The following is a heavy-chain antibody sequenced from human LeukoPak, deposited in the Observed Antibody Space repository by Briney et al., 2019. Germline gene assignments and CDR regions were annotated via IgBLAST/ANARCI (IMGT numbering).Heavy chain of an antibody. CDR3: ARGGLLWFGELSGY. CDR1: GFTFSSYA. CDR2: IGSNGGST. J-gene: IGHJ4*02. D-gene: IGHD3-10*01. Sequence: PGGSLRLSCAASGFTFSSYAMHWVRQAPGKGLEYVSVIGSNGGSTYYANSVKGRFTISRDNSKNTLYLQMGSLRAEDMAVYYCARGGLLWFGELSGYWGQGTLATVSS. V-gene: IGHV3-64*01.